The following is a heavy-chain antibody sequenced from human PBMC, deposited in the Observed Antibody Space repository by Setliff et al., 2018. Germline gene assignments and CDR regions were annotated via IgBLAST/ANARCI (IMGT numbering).Heavy chain of an antibody. J-gene: IGHJ4*02. D-gene: IGHD3-3*01. CDR2: INPNSGNT. CDR3: AGGRDFWSGYLVY. V-gene: IGHV1-2*06. CDR1: GYTFTGYY. Sequence: ASVKVSCKASGYTFTGYYMHWVRQAPGQGLEWMGRINPNSGNTGYAQKFQGRVTMTRDTSISTAYMELSRLRSDDTAVYYCAGGRDFWSGYLVYWGQGTLVTVSS.